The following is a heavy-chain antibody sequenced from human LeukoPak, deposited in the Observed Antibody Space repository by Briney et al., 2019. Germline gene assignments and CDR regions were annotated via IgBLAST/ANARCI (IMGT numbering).Heavy chain of an antibody. CDR3: ARDDLHYTAMVIIYYYGMDV. Sequence: GRSLRLSCAASGFTFSSYGMHWVRQAPGKGLEWVAVIWYDGSNKYYADSVKGRFTISRDNSKNTLYLQMNSLRAEDTAVYYCARDDLHYTAMVIIYYYGMDVWGQGTTVTVSS. J-gene: IGHJ6*02. V-gene: IGHV3-33*01. CDR1: GFTFSSYG. CDR2: IWYDGSNK. D-gene: IGHD5-18*01.